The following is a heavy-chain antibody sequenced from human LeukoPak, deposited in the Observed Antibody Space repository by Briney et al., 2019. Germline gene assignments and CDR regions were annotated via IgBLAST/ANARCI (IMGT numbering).Heavy chain of an antibody. Sequence: KPGGSLRLSCAASGFTFSSYSMNWVRQAPGKGLEWVSSISSSSSYIYYADSVKGRFTISRDNAKNSLYLQMNSLRAEDTAVYYCARGNTDYVPVDYWGQGTLVTVSS. D-gene: IGHD4-17*01. CDR3: ARGNTDYVPVDY. J-gene: IGHJ4*02. CDR1: GFTFSSYS. V-gene: IGHV3-21*01. CDR2: ISSSSSYI.